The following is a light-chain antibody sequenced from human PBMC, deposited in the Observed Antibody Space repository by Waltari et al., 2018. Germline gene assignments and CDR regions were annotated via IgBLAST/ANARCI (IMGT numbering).Light chain of an antibody. CDR2: AAS. V-gene: IGKV3-20*01. CDR3: QNHERLPAV. J-gene: IGKJ1*01. Sequence: EIVLTQSPGTLSLYPGERATIACRASKSISRFLPWYKQKPGQAPRLLIYAASGRATGIPDRFSGSGSGTDFSLTITRLEPEDFAVYFCQNHERLPAVFGQGTKVEIK. CDR1: KSISRF.